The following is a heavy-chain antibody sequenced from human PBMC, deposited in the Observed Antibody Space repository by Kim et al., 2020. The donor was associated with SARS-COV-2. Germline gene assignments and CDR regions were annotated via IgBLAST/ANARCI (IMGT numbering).Heavy chain of an antibody. CDR3: ARGIAAAGTFYGY. J-gene: IGHJ4*02. Sequence: SVKVSCKASGGTFSSYAISWVRQAPGQGLEWMGRIIPILGIANYAQKFQGRVTITADKSTSTAYMELSSLRSEDTAVYYCARGIAAAGTFYGYWGQGTLVTVSS. CDR2: IIPILGIA. V-gene: IGHV1-69*04. D-gene: IGHD6-13*01. CDR1: GGTFSSYA.